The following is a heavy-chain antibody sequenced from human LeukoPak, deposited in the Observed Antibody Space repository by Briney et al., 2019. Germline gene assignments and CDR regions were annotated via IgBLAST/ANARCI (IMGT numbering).Heavy chain of an antibody. CDR2: ISYDGSNK. CDR3: AKDQSGSYPFDAFDI. D-gene: IGHD1-26*01. J-gene: IGHJ3*02. Sequence: GGSLRLSCAASVFTFSSYSMHWVRQAPCKGLEWVAVISYDGSNKYYADSVKGRFTISRDNSKNTLYLQMNSLRAEDTAVYYCAKDQSGSYPFDAFDIWGQGTMVTVSS. V-gene: IGHV3-30*04. CDR1: VFTFSSYS.